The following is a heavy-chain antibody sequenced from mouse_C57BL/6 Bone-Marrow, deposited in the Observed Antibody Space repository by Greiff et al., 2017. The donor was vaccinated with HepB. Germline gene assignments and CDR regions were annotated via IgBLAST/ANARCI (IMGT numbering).Heavy chain of an antibody. CDR1: GYTFTSYD. CDR3: AIYDYDWAWFAY. J-gene: IGHJ3*01. Sequence: QVQLQQSGPELVKPGASVKLSCKASGYTFTSYDINWVKQRPGQGLEWIGWIYPRAGSTKYNEKFKGQATLHVDTSSSPASMELHSLTSEDSAVYFCAIYDYDWAWFAYWGQGTLVTVSA. V-gene: IGHV1-85*01. CDR2: IYPRAGST. D-gene: IGHD2-4*01.